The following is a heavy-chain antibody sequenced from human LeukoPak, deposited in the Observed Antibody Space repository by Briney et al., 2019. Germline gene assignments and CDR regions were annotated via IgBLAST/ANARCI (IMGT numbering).Heavy chain of an antibody. CDR1: GGSFSGYY. D-gene: IGHD6-13*01. J-gene: IGHJ4*02. CDR3: ARAGSSSWYLYY. Sequence: PSETLSLTCAVYGGSFSGYYWSWIRQPPGKGLEWVGEINHSGSTNYTPSLKSRVTISVDTSKNQFSLKLSSVTAADTAVYYCARAGSSSWYLYYWGQGTLVTVSS. CDR2: INHSGST. V-gene: IGHV4-34*01.